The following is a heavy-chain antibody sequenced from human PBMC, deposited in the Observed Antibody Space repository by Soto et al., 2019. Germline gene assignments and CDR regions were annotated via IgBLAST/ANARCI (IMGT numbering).Heavy chain of an antibody. CDR3: ASRYAPSEFDH. CDR2: ITNNGGT. Sequence: SETLSLTCSVSGGSISRSSYNWGWIRQSPGERLEWIASITNNGGTQYNPSLKSRVTIFVDTSKNEFSLKVTSVTAADTGVYFCASRYAPSEFDHWGQGSLVTVSS. J-gene: IGHJ4*02. D-gene: IGHD2-2*01. V-gene: IGHV4-39*01. CDR1: GGSISRSSYN.